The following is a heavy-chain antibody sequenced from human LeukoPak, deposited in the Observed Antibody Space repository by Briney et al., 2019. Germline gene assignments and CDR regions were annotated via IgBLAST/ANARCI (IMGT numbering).Heavy chain of an antibody. V-gene: IGHV4-4*07. J-gene: IGHJ6*03. D-gene: IGHD3-10*01. CDR3: ARDMVRGVNYYYYMDV. CDR2: IYTSGST. Sequence: SETLSLTCTVSGYSISSGYYWSWIRQPAGKGLEWIGRIYTSGSTNYNPSLKSRVTMSVDTSKNQLSLKLSSVTAADTAVYYCARDMVRGVNYYYYMDVWGKGTTVTISS. CDR1: GYSISSGYY.